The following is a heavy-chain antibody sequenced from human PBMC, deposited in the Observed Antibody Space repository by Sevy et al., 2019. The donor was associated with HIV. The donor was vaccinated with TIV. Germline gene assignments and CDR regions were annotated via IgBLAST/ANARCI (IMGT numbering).Heavy chain of an antibody. CDR1: GGSISSYF. J-gene: IGHJ4*02. CDR3: ARDYTTRPRVLDY. D-gene: IGHD1-1*01. V-gene: IGHV4-59*01. Sequence: SETLSLTCSVSGGSISSYFWTWVRQSPGKGLEWIGNIYFTGNTDYSPSLKSRVTLSLDTSKRQFSLTRKSVTAADTAIYFCARDYTTRPRVLDYWGQGTLVTVSS. CDR2: IYFTGNT.